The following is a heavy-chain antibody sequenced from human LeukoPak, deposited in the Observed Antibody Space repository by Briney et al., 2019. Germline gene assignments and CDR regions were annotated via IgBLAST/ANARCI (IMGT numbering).Heavy chain of an antibody. CDR2: IYYSGST. CDR3: VGEEYYDSSGEVDY. D-gene: IGHD3-22*01. Sequence: SETLSLTCTVSGGSISSSSFYWGWIRQPPGKGLEWIGSIYYSGSTYYNPSLKSRVTISVDTSKNQFSLKLSSVTAADTAVYYCVGEEYYDSSGEVDYWGQGTLVTVSS. J-gene: IGHJ4*02. V-gene: IGHV4-39*02. CDR1: GGSISSSSFY.